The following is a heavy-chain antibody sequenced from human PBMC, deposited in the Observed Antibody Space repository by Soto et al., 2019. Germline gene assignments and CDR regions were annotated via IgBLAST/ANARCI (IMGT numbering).Heavy chain of an antibody. CDR1: GLTFSDYG. V-gene: IGHV3-30*18. CDR3: AKARGRNRNFAMDV. Sequence: SGGSLRLSCVVSGLTFSDYGFHWVRQAPGKGLDWVAAISYDGSFVYYADSVRGRFTISRDNSRNTLDLQMNTRRHEDTAVYYCAKARGRNRNFAMDVWGPGTSVTVSS. CDR2: ISYDGSFV. J-gene: IGHJ6*02. D-gene: IGHD1-1*01.